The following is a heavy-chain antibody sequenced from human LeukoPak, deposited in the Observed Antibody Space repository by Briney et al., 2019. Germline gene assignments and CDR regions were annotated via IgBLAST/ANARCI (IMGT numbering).Heavy chain of an antibody. CDR3: AREREWDYGDYSDAFDI. Sequence: PSETLSLTCTVSGGSISSYYWSWIRQPPGKGLEWIGYIYYSGGTNYNPSLKSRVTISVDTSKNQFSLKLSSVTAADTAVYYCAREREWDYGDYSDAFDIWGQGTMVTVSS. CDR2: IYYSGGT. V-gene: IGHV4-59*01. J-gene: IGHJ3*02. D-gene: IGHD4-17*01. CDR1: GGSISSYY.